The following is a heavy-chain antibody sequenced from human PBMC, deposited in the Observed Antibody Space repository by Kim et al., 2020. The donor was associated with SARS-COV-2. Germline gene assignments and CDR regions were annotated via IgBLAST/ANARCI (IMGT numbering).Heavy chain of an antibody. V-gene: IGHV3-15*01. D-gene: IGHD2-21*02. CDR3: TTGAHSRIVVVTAIPPFDI. Sequence: GRFTISRDDSKNTLYLQMNSLKTEDTAVYYCTTGAHSRIVVVTAIPPFDIWGQGTMVTVSS. J-gene: IGHJ3*02.